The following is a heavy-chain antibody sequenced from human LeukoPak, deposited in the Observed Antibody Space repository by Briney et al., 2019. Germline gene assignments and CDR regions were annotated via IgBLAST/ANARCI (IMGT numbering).Heavy chain of an antibody. CDR2: IYYSGST. Sequence: SETLSLTCTVSGGSISSSSYYWGWIRQPPGKGLEWIGSIYYSGSTYYNPSLKSRVTISVDTSKNQFSLKLSSVTAADTAVYYCARHPGEIYSGSYYFDYWGQGTLVTVSS. CDR1: GGSISSSSYY. J-gene: IGHJ4*01. D-gene: IGHD1-26*01. V-gene: IGHV4-39*01. CDR3: ARHPGEIYSGSYYFDY.